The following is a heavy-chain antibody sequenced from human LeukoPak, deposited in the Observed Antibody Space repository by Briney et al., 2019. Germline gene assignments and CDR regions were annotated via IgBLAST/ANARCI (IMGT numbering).Heavy chain of an antibody. CDR1: GFTFSNHW. CDR2: INQDGSAT. J-gene: IGHJ4*02. D-gene: IGHD2-2*01. V-gene: IGHV3-7*01. Sequence: GGSLRLAWEASGFTFSNHWMAWVRQAPGKGLEWVANINQDGSATYYVDSVRSRFTISSDNAKRSVFLQTNSMRAEETALYRCVKWGMEAAMEDWGQGTLVTVSS. CDR3: VKWGMEAAMED.